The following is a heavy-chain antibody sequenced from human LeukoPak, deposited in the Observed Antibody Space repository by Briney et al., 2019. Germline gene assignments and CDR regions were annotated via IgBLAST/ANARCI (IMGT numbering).Heavy chain of an antibody. CDR1: GYTFTGYY. CDR3: ARAPRRVRGVYPYYFDY. V-gene: IGHV1-2*02. CDR2: INPNSGGT. J-gene: IGHJ4*02. Sequence: GASVKVSCKASGYTFTGYYIHWVRQAPGQGPEWMGWINPNSGGTNYAQKFQGRVTMTRDTSISTAYMELSRLRSDDTAVYYCARAPRRVRGVYPYYFDYWGQGTLVTVSS. D-gene: IGHD3-10*01.